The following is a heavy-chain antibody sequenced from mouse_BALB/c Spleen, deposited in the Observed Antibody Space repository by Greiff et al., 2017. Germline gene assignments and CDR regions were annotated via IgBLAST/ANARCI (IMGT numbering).Heavy chain of an antibody. V-gene: IGHV7-3*02. CDR3: ARDPRYYYAMDY. CDR1: GFTFTDYY. J-gene: IGHJ4*01. Sequence: EVKLQESGGGLVQPGGSLRLSCATSGFTFTDYYMSWVRQPPGKALEWLGFIRNKANGYTTEYSASVKGRFTISRDNSQSILYLQMNTLRAEDSATYYCARDPRYYYAMDYWGQGTSVTVSS. CDR2: IRNKANGYTT.